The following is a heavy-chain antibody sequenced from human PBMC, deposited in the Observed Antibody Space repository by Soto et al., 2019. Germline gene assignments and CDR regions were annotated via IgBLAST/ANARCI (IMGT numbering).Heavy chain of an antibody. CDR3: ARAYYDILTGYYMGAFDI. CDR2: MNPNSGNT. Sequence: ASLKVSCKASGYTFTSYDINWVRQATGQGLEWMGWMNPNSGNTGYAQKFQGRVTMTRNTSISTAYMELSSLRSEDTAVYYCARAYYDILTGYYMGAFDIWGQGTMVTVSS. D-gene: IGHD3-9*01. J-gene: IGHJ3*02. V-gene: IGHV1-8*01. CDR1: GYTFTSYD.